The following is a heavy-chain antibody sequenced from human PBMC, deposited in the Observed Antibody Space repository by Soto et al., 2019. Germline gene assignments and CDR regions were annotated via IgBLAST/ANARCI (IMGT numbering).Heavy chain of an antibody. CDR2: ISSSSSTI. D-gene: IGHD1-26*01. J-gene: IGHJ5*02. CDR3: AGDAWELQSPHNWFDP. CDR1: GFTFSSYS. V-gene: IGHV3-48*02. Sequence: GGSLRLSCAASGFTFSSYSMNWVRQAPGKGLEWVSYISSSSSTIYYADSVKGRFTISRDNAKNSLYLQMNSLRDEDTAVYYCAGDAWELQSPHNWFDPWGQGTLVTVSS.